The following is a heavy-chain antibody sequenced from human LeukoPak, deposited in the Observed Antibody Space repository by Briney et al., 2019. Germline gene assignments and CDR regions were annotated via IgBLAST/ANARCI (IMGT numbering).Heavy chain of an antibody. D-gene: IGHD6-19*01. CDR1: GYTFTGYY. CDR2: INPNSGGT. J-gene: IGHJ6*03. V-gene: IGHV1-2*02. Sequence: ASVKVSCKASGYTFTGYYMHWVRQAPGQGLEWMGWINPNSGGTNYAQKFQGRVTMTRDTSISTAYMELSRLRSDDTAVYYSARVRLRSSGWYYYYYYMDVWGKGTTVTISS. CDR3: ARVRLRSSGWYYYYYYMDV.